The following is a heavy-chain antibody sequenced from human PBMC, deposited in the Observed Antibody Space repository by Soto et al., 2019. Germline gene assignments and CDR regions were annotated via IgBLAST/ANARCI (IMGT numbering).Heavy chain of an antibody. J-gene: IGHJ4*02. V-gene: IGHV3-23*01. CDR1: GFIFSSYA. CDR3: AKFFVAGTRGYFDS. Sequence: PGGSLRLSCTASGFIFSSYAMSGVRQAPGKGLEWVSAISASGDNAYYADSVKGRFTISRDRSKSLYLQMKSLRAEDTAIYYCAKFFVAGTRGYFDSWGQGTLVTVSS. D-gene: IGHD6-19*01. CDR2: ISASGDNA.